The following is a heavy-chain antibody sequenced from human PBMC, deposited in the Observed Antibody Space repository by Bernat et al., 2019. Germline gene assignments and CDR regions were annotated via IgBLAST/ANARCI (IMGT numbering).Heavy chain of an antibody. CDR2: IYSGGSI. CDR1: GFTVSSNY. Sequence: EVQLVESGGGLVQPGGSLRLSCAASGFTVSSNYMSWVRQAPGKGLEWVSVIYSGGSIYYADSVKGRFTISRDNSKNTLYLQMNSLRAEDTAVYYCARDEVTMIGTGWYFDLWGRGTLVTVSS. CDR3: ARDEVTMIGTGWYFDL. J-gene: IGHJ2*01. V-gene: IGHV3-66*01. D-gene: IGHD3-22*01.